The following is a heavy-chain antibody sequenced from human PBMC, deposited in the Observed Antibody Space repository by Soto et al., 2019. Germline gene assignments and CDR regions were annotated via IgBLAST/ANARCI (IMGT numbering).Heavy chain of an antibody. CDR1: GFTFSGYA. CDR3: AKDRGRGYSGYDLVYFDY. V-gene: IGHV3-23*01. Sequence: GGSLRLSCAASGFTFSGYAMTWVRQAPGKGLEWVSAISGSGGSTYYADSVKGRFTISRDNSKNTLYLQMNSLRAEDTAVYYCAKDRGRGYSGYDLVYFDYWGQGTLVTVSS. J-gene: IGHJ4*02. CDR2: ISGSGGST. D-gene: IGHD5-12*01.